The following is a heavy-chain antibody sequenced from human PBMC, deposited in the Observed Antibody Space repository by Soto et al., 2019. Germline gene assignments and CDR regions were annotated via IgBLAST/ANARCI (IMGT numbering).Heavy chain of an antibody. J-gene: IGHJ6*02. CDR1: GYSFTSYG. CDR2: IYPGDSDT. CDR3: ARLGIAEAGTHNGMDV. V-gene: IGHV5-51*01. D-gene: IGHD6-19*01. Sequence: GESLKISCKGSGYSFTSYGIGWVRQMPGKGLEWMGIIYPGDSDTRYSPSFQGQVTISADKSISTAYLQWSSLKASDTAMYYCARLGIAEAGTHNGMDVWGQGTTVTSP.